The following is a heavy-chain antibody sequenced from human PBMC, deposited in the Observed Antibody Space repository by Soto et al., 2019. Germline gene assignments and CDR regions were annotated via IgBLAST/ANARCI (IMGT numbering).Heavy chain of an antibody. CDR1: GVSISSRGYY. V-gene: IGHV4-39*02. CDR2: IYYSGST. Sequence: SETLSLTSPVSGVSISSRGYYWGWIRQPPGKGLEWIGTIYYSGSTYYNPSLKSRVTISVDTSKNQFSLKLSSVTAADTAVYYCARESRSWYGSIWDYWGQGTLVTVSS. J-gene: IGHJ4*02. CDR3: ARESRSWYGSIWDY. D-gene: IGHD6-13*01.